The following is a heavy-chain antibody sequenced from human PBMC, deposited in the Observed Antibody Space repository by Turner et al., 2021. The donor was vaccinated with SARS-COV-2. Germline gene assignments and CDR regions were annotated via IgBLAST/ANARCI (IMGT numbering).Heavy chain of an antibody. J-gene: IGHJ4*02. V-gene: IGHV4-34*01. D-gene: IGHD2-21*02. CDR3: SRGDDSRKSGLL. CDR1: GGSFSGYY. CDR2: IHPSGST. Sequence: VPLQQWGAGLLKPSETLSLPCAVYGGSFSGYYWTWIRQPPGRGLEWSGEIHPSGSTYYNPSLKSRVTISQDTSKSQFSLNLSSVTAADTAGYHCSRGDDSRKSGLLWGQGTLVTVSS.